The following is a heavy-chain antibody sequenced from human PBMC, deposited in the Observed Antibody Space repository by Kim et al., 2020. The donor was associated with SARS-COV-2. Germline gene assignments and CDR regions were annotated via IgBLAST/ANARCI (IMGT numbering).Heavy chain of an antibody. CDR2: ISYDGNNK. CDR1: GFTFSSYA. Sequence: GGSLRLSCAASGFTFSSYAMHWVRQAPGKGLEWVAVISYDGNNKYYADSVKGRFTISRDNSKNTLYLQMNSLRAEDTAVFYCARGGITSWYPEPFDYWGQGTLVTVSP. J-gene: IGHJ4*02. CDR3: ARGGITSWYPEPFDY. V-gene: IGHV3-30*04. D-gene: IGHD2-2*01.